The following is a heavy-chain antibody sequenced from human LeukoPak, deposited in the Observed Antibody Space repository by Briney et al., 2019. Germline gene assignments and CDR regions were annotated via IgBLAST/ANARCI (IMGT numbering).Heavy chain of an antibody. D-gene: IGHD6-13*01. V-gene: IGHV4-59*06. Sequence: SETLSLTCTVSGGSISSYYWSWIRQHPGKGLEWIGYIYYSGSTYYNPSLKSRVTISVDTSKNQFSLKLSSVTAADTAVYYCARDERTAAGTVSGAFDIWGQGTMVTVSS. CDR3: ARDERTAAGTVSGAFDI. J-gene: IGHJ3*02. CDR2: IYYSGST. CDR1: GGSISSYY.